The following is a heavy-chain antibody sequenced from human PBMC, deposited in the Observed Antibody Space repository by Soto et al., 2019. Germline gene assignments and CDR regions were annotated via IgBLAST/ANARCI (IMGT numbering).Heavy chain of an antibody. J-gene: IGHJ4*02. Sequence: GGSLRLSCAASGFTFSSYAMSWVRQAPGKGLEWVSAISGSGGSTYYADSVKGRFTISRDNSKNTLYLQMNSLRAEDTAVYYCAKSPLYQQLKSSCFDYWGQGTLVTVSS. V-gene: IGHV3-23*01. CDR1: GFTFSSYA. CDR2: ISGSGGST. CDR3: AKSPLYQQLKSSCFDY. D-gene: IGHD6-13*01.